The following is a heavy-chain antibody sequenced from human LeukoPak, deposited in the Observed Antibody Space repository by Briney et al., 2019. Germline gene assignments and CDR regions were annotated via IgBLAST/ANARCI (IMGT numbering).Heavy chain of an antibody. CDR1: GFTFSSYD. CDR2: IGTAGDT. CDR3: AKGSGSYAREYY. V-gene: IGHV3-13*01. J-gene: IGHJ4*02. Sequence: GGSLRLSCAASGFTFSSYDMPWVRQATGKGLEWVSAIGTAGDTYYPGSVKGRFAISRENAKNSLYLQMNSLRAEDTAVYYCAKGSGSYAREYYWGQGTLVTVSS. D-gene: IGHD1-26*01.